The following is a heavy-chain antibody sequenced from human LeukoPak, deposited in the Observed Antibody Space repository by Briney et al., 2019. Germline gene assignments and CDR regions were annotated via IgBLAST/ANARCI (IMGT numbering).Heavy chain of an antibody. Sequence: SETLSLTCAVYGGSFSGYYWSWIRQPPGKGLEWIGYIYYSGSTNYNPPLKSRVTISVDTSKNQFSLKLSSVTAADTAVYYCARDLKLSSSGYYYYGMDVWGQGTTVTVSS. CDR1: GGSFSGYY. D-gene: IGHD6-6*01. CDR3: ARDLKLSSSGYYYYGMDV. V-gene: IGHV4-59*01. J-gene: IGHJ6*02. CDR2: IYYSGST.